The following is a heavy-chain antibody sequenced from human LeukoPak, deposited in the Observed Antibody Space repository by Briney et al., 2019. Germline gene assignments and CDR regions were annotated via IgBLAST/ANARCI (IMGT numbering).Heavy chain of an antibody. CDR3: AGASNGDYVQFDY. J-gene: IGHJ4*02. CDR2: IYSGGST. D-gene: IGHD4-17*01. CDR1: GFSVSSNY. Sequence: GGSLRLSCEGSGFSVSSNYMTWVRQAPGKGLEWVSVIYSGGSTYYADSVKGRFTISRDNSKNTLYLQMNSLRAEDTAVYYCAGASNGDYVQFDYWGQGTLVTVSS. V-gene: IGHV3-53*01.